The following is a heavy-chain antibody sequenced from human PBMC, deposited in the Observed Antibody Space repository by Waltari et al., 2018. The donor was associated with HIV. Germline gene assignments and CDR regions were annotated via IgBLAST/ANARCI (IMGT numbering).Heavy chain of an antibody. D-gene: IGHD1-26*01. J-gene: IGHJ5*02. Sequence: EVHLVESGGGLVKRGGSLRLSCAAAGFSFRCYSMNWVRQAPGKGLEWVSSISSSSNFIYYADSVKGRFTISRDNAKNSLYLQMNSLRAEDTAVYYCARDGGSPPNRWFDPWGQGTLVTVSS. CDR1: GFSFRCYS. CDR2: ISSSSNFI. V-gene: IGHV3-21*01. CDR3: ARDGGSPPNRWFDP.